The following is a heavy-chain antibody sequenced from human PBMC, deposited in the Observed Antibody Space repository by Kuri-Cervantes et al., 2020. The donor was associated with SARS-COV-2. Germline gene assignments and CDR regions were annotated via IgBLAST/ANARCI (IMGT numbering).Heavy chain of an antibody. D-gene: IGHD5-24*01. V-gene: IGHV3-23*01. CDR3: AKRDAYSQGSYFDY. Sequence: GESLKISCAASGFTFSSYSMNWVRQAPGKGLEWVSTISGSDDVTHLADSVKGRFTVSRDNSRNTLYLEMSSLRVEDTAVYYCAKRDAYSQGSYFDYWGHGTLVTVSS. J-gene: IGHJ4*01. CDR1: GFTFSSYS. CDR2: ISGSDDVT.